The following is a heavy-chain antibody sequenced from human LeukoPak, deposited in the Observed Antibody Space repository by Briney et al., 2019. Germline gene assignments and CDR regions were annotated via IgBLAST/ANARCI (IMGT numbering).Heavy chain of an antibody. CDR1: SGSLSGYY. V-gene: IGHV4-34*01. CDR2: ITHSGSP. Sequence: SETLSLTCGVSSGSLSGYYWRWIRQPPGGGLEWLGEITHSGSPNYNPSLKSRVTILGDTSKKQFSLNLTSVTAADTGVYYCARGVDLWGRGTPVTVSS. CDR3: ARGVDL. J-gene: IGHJ2*01.